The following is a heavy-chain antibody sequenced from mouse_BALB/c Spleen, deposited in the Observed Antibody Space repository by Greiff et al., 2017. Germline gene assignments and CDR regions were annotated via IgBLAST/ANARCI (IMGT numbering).Heavy chain of an antibody. D-gene: IGHD2-1*01. Sequence: EVNLVESGGGLVQPGGSRKLSCAASGFTFSSFGMHWVRQAPEKGLEWVAYISSGSSTIYYADTVKGRFTISRDNPKNTLFLQMTSLRSEDTAMYYCARSRGNYYAMDYWGQGTSVTVSS. CDR3: ARSRGNYYAMDY. V-gene: IGHV5-17*02. CDR1: GFTFSSFG. J-gene: IGHJ4*01. CDR2: ISSGSSTI.